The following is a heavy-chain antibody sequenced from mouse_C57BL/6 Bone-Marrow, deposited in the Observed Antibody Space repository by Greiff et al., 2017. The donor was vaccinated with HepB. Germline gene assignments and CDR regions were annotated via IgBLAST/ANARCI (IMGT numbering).Heavy chain of an antibody. CDR1: GYTFTSYW. Sequence: QVQLQQPGAELVMPGASVKLSCKASGYTFTSYWMHWVKQRPGQGLEWIGEIDPSDSYTNYNEKFKSKATLTVDKSSSTAYMQLSSLTSEDSAVYYCAREDYKFAYWGQGTLVTVSA. CDR3: AREDYKFAY. J-gene: IGHJ3*01. D-gene: IGHD2-13*01. V-gene: IGHV1-69*01. CDR2: IDPSDSYT.